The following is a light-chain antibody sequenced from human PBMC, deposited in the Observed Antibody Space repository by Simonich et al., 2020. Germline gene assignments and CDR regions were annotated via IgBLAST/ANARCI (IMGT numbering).Light chain of an antibody. CDR3: QQYNNWPLT. V-gene: IGKV3-15*01. CDR1: QGVSSN. Sequence: EIVMTQSPATLSVSPGERATLSCRASQGVSSNLAWYQQKPVQAPRLLIYGASTRATGIPARFSGSGSGTEFTLTISSMQSEDFAVYYCQQYNNWPLTFGGGTKVEIK. J-gene: IGKJ4*01. CDR2: GAS.